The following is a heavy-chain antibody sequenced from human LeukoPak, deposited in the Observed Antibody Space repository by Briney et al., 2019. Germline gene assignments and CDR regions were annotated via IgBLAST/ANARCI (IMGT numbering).Heavy chain of an antibody. V-gene: IGHV3-74*01. D-gene: IGHD4-11*01. CDR2: IKSDGSIT. CDR3: GRDNNYKVDV. CDR1: GFIFSNYC. J-gene: IGHJ6*04. Sequence: QPGGSLTLSCAASGFIFSNYCMLWVRQAPGKGLVWVSNIKSDGSITNYADSVKGRFTISRDNAKNILYLQMNSLRAEDTAVYYCGRDNNYKVDVWGKGTTVTVSS.